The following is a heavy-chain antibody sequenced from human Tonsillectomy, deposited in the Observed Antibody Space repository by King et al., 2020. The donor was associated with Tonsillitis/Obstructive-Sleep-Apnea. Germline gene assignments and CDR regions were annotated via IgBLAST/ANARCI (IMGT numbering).Heavy chain of an antibody. V-gene: IGHV1-3*01. J-gene: IGHJ4*02. CDR2: INGGNSNT. CDR3: ARVKLYSSSADYDY. CDR1: GYTFSSYD. D-gene: IGHD3-22*01. Sequence: QLVQSGAEVKKPGASVKVSCKASGYTFSSYDIHWVRQAPGQRLEWMGCINGGNSNTKFSRKFEGRLTITRDTSASTAHMELSSLRSEDTAVYYCARVKLYSSSADYDYWGQGTLVTVSS.